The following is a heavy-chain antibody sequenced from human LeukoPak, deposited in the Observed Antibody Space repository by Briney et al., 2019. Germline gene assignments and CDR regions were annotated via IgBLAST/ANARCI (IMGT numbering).Heavy chain of an antibody. Sequence: GGSLRLSCAASGFTFSSYSMNWVRQAPGKGLEWVSSISSSSSYIYYADSVKGRFTISRDNAKNSLYLQMNSLRAEDTAVYYCARDSEVGATTFVYWGQGTLVTVSS. V-gene: IGHV3-21*01. D-gene: IGHD1-26*01. CDR2: ISSSSSYI. J-gene: IGHJ4*02. CDR3: ARDSEVGATTFVY. CDR1: GFTFSSYS.